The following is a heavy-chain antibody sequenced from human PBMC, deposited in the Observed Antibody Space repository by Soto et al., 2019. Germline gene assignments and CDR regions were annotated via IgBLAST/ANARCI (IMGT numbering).Heavy chain of an antibody. CDR1: GGSISSSNW. CDR2: IYSIGST. J-gene: IGHJ4*02. CDR3: ARHVNLPLAGTGFVS. D-gene: IGHD6-19*01. V-gene: IGHV4-4*02. Sequence: PSETLSLTCAVSGGSISSSNWWSWVRQPPGKGLEWIGYIYSIGSTNYNPSLRSRVTMSIDTSQEQFSLKLSSVTATDTAVYYYARHVNLPLAGTGFVSWGRGTLVTVSS.